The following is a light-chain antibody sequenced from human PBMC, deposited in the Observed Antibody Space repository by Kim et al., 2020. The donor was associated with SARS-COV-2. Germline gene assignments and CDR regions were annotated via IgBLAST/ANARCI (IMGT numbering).Light chain of an antibody. V-gene: IGKV3-15*01. Sequence: SWSSGERAILACTARQSVGSHLARSQHKPGLAPRLLIYGASTRAPGIPARFSGSGSGTEFTLTISSLQSEDFAVYYCHQYNEWFGTFGGGTKLEI. CDR3: HQYNEWFGT. CDR1: QSVGSH. J-gene: IGKJ4*01. CDR2: GAS.